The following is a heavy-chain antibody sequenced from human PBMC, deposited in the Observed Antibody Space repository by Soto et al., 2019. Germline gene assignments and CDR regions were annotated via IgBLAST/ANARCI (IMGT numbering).Heavy chain of an antibody. D-gene: IGHD4-17*01. CDR1: GFTFSSYA. CDR3: ARDTTVVDEYYFDY. Sequence: QVQLVESGGGVVQPGRYLRLSCAASGFTFSSYAMHWVRQAPGKGLEWVAVISYDGSNKYYADSVKGRFTISRDNSKNTLYLQMNSLRAEDTAVYYCARDTTVVDEYYFDYWGQGTLVTVSS. V-gene: IGHV3-30-3*01. CDR2: ISYDGSNK. J-gene: IGHJ4*02.